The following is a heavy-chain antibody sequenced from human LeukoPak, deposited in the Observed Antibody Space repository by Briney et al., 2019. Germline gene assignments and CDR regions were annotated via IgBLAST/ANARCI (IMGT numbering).Heavy chain of an antibody. CDR3: AKGIIVRGVILGPFDY. CDR2: IYSGGST. CDR1: GFTVSSNY. V-gene: IGHV3-53*01. J-gene: IGHJ4*02. D-gene: IGHD3-10*01. Sequence: GGSLRLSCAASGFTVSSNYMSWVRQAPGKGLEWVSVIYSGGSTYYADSVKGRFTISRDNSKNTLYLQMNSLRAEDTAVYYCAKGIIVRGVILGPFDYWGQGTLVTVSS.